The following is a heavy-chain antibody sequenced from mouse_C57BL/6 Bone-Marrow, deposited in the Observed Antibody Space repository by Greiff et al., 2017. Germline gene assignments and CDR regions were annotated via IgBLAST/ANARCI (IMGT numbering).Heavy chain of an antibody. CDR1: GYTFTTYP. V-gene: IGHV1-47*01. CDR3: ARVNYYGSSWDYFDY. CDR2: FHPYNDDT. D-gene: IGHD1-1*01. Sequence: QVQLQQSGAELVKPGASVKMSCKASGYTFTTYPIEWMKQNHGKSLEWIGNFHPYNDDTKYNEKFKGKATLTAEKSSSTVYLELSRLTSDDSAVYSCARVNYYGSSWDYFDYWGQGTTLTVSS. J-gene: IGHJ2*01.